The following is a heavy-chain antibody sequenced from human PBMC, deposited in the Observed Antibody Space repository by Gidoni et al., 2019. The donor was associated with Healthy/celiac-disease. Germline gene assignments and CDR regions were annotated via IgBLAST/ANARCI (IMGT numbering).Heavy chain of an antibody. CDR1: GFTLGDDA. CDR3: TRIAYCGGDCFDAFDI. D-gene: IGHD2-21*02. Sequence: EVQRVESGGGWVQPGRSLRLYGTDSGFTLGDDAMRWVRQAPGKGLEWVGFIRSKAYGGTTEYAASVKGRFTISRDDSKSIAYLQMNSLKTEDTAVYYCTRIAYCGGDCFDAFDIWGQGTMVTVSS. J-gene: IGHJ3*02. V-gene: IGHV3-49*04. CDR2: IRSKAYGGTT.